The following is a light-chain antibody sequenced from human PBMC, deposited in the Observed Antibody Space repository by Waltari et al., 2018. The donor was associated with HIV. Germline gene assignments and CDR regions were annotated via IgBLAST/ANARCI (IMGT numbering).Light chain of an antibody. Sequence: QSVLTQPPSASGTPGHRVTISCSGSSSNIGSNTVNWYQQLPGTAPKPLIYSNNQRPSGVPDRFSGSRSGTSASLAISGLQSEDEADYYCAAWDDSLNGNWVFGGGTKLTVL. CDR3: AAWDDSLNGNWV. V-gene: IGLV1-44*01. CDR1: SSNIGSNT. CDR2: SNN. J-gene: IGLJ3*02.